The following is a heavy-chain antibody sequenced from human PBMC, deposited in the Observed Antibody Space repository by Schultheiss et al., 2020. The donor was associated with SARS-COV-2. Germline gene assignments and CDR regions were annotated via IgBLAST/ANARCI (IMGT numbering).Heavy chain of an antibody. Sequence: GGSLRLSCAASGFTFSTHAMHWVRQAPGKGLEWVAVISKDGTYKYNADSVKGRFTVSRDNSKNTLYLQMNSLRAEDTAVYYCARDGVYGDPDYWGQGTLVTVSS. CDR3: ARDGVYGDPDY. CDR2: ISKDGTYK. J-gene: IGHJ4*02. V-gene: IGHV3-30*04. D-gene: IGHD4-17*01. CDR1: GFTFSTHA.